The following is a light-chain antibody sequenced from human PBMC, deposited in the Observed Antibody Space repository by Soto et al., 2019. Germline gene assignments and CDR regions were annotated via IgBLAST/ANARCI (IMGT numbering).Light chain of an antibody. CDR3: SSYTSDITQV. V-gene: IGLV2-14*01. Sequence: QSALTQPASVSGSPGQSITISCTGTSSDVGGYDYVSWYQQHPGKAPKLMIYEVSNRPSGVSNRFSGSKSGNTASLTISGLQADDETDYYCSSYTSDITQVFGGGTKLTVL. CDR1: SSDVGGYDY. CDR2: EVS. J-gene: IGLJ3*02.